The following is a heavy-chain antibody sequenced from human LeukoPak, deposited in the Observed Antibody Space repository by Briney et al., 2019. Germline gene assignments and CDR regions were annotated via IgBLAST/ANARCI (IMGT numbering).Heavy chain of an antibody. J-gene: IGHJ4*02. Sequence: ASVKVSCKASGYTFTGYYMHWVRQAPGQGLEWMGWINPNSGGTNFAQKFQGRVTMTRDTSISTAYMELSRLRSDDTAVYYCARAENTMTHLDYWGQGTLVTVSS. V-gene: IGHV1-2*02. D-gene: IGHD3-22*01. CDR1: GYTFTGYY. CDR3: ARAENTMTHLDY. CDR2: INPNSGGT.